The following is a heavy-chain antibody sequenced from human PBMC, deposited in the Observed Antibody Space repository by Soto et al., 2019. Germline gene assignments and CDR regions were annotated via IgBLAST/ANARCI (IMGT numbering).Heavy chain of an antibody. V-gene: IGHV4-34*01. CDR2: INHSGST. J-gene: IGHJ6*02. CDR1: GGSFSGYY. CDR3: ARDANFHYYGMDV. D-gene: IGHD2-8*01. Sequence: SETLSLTCAVYGGSFSGYYWSWIRQPPGKGLEWIGEINHSGSTNYNPSLKSRVTISVDTSKNQFSLKLSSVTAADTAVYYCARDANFHYYGMDVWGQGTTVTVS.